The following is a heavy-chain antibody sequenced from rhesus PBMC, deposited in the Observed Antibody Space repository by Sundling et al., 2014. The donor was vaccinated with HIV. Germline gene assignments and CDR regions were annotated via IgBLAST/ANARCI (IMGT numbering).Heavy chain of an antibody. D-gene: IGHD1-1-1*01. V-gene: IGHV4S10*01. Sequence: QVLLQESGPGVVRPSETLSLTCAVSGGSISDPYRWTWIRQSPGKGLEWIGFIYGVSSGTIDNPSLNSRVTISKDTSNNHFSLKLNSVTAADSAVYFCARGRTRYTWDSDYGLVFLGPGVGRHRLL. J-gene: IGHJ6*01. CDR3: ARGRTRYTWDSDYGLVF. CDR1: GGSISDPYR. CDR2: IYGVSSGT.